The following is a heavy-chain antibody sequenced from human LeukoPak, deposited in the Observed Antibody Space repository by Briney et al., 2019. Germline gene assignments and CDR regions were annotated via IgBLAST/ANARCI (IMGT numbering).Heavy chain of an antibody. CDR3: TRDPSGYSSGWYAY. CDR1: GFTFGDYA. V-gene: IGHV3-49*03. J-gene: IGHJ4*02. Sequence: GGSLRLSCTASGFTFGDYAMSWFRQAPGKGLEWEGFIRSKAYGGTTEYAASVKGRFTIPRDDSKSIAYLQMNSLKTEDTAVYYRTRDPSGYSSGWYAYWGQGTLVTVSS. D-gene: IGHD6-19*01. CDR2: IRSKAYGGTT.